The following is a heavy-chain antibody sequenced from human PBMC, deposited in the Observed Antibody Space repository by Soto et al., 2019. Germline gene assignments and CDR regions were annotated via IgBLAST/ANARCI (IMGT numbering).Heavy chain of an antibody. D-gene: IGHD3-3*01. CDR3: ASNDFWSGPDYYYSYGMDV. CDR1: GFTFSSYA. V-gene: IGHV3-30-3*01. CDR2: ISYDGSNK. Sequence: QVQLVESGGGVVQPGRSLRLSCAASGFTFSSYAMHWVRQAPGKGLEWVAVISYDGSNKYYADSVKGRFTISRDNSKNTLYLQMNSLRAEDTAVYYCASNDFWSGPDYYYSYGMDVWGQGTTVTVSS. J-gene: IGHJ6*02.